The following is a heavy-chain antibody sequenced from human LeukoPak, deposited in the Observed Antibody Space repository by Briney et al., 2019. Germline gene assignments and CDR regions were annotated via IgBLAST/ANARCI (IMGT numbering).Heavy chain of an antibody. CDR1: GFAFSTYA. Sequence: GGSLRLSCAASGFAFSTYAMNWVRQAPGKGLEWVSSIISSSTYIYYADSVKGRFTISRDNAKNSLYLQMNSLRAEDTAVYCCARVKSDAFDIWGQGTMVTVSS. V-gene: IGHV3-21*01. CDR3: ARVKSDAFDI. D-gene: IGHD4-23*01. CDR2: IISSSTYI. J-gene: IGHJ3*02.